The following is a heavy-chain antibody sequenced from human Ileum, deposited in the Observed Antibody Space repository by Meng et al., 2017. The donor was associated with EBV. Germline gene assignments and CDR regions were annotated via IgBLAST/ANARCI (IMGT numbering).Heavy chain of an antibody. Sequence: QGQPQESGPGRGKPSGTLSLTCAVSGGSISSSNWWSWVRQPPGKGLEWIGEIYHSGSTNYNPSLKSRVTISVDKSKNQFSLKLSSVTAADTAVYYCASFPPPGKQWLVTDYWGQGTLVTVSS. CDR1: GGSISSSNW. CDR3: ASFPPPGKQWLVTDY. CDR2: IYHSGST. V-gene: IGHV4-4*02. J-gene: IGHJ4*02. D-gene: IGHD6-19*01.